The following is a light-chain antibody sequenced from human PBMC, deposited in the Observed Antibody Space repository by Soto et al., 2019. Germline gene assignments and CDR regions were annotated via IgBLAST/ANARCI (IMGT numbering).Light chain of an antibody. CDR1: QSISSW. J-gene: IGKJ5*01. V-gene: IGKV1-5*03. CDR2: EAS. Sequence: DIQMTQSPSTLSASVGDRVTITCRARQSISSWLAWYQQKPGRAPNLLIYEASILESGVPSRFTGSGSGTEFTLTISSLQPDDFATYYCRHYYTYPISFGQGTRLEIK. CDR3: RHYYTYPIS.